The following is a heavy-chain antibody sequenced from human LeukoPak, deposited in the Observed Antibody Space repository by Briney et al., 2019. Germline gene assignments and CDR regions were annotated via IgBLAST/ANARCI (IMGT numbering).Heavy chain of an antibody. D-gene: IGHD3-10*01. CDR2: IKSKTDGGTT. Sequence: GGSLRLSCAASGFTFSNAWMSWVRQAPGKGLEWVGRIKSKTDGGTTDYAAPVKGRFTISRDDSKNTLHLQMNSLKTEDTAVYYCTTSVVRGVTLLNEYFQHWGQGTLVTVSS. J-gene: IGHJ1*01. CDR3: TTSVVRGVTLLNEYFQH. CDR1: GFTFSNAW. V-gene: IGHV3-15*01.